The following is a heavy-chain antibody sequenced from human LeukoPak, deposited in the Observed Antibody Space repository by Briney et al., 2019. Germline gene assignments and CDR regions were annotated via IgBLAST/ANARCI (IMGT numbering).Heavy chain of an antibody. CDR3: ARDSSYSSSWPNWFDP. D-gene: IGHD6-13*01. CDR2: IWYDGSNK. CDR1: GFTFSSYG. J-gene: IGHJ5*02. V-gene: IGHV3-33*01. Sequence: GRSLRLSCAASGFTFSSYGMHWVRQAPGKGLEWVAVIWYDGSNKYYADSVKGRFTISRDNSKNTPYLQMNSLRAEDTAVYYCARDSSYSSSWPNWFDPWGQGTLVTVSS.